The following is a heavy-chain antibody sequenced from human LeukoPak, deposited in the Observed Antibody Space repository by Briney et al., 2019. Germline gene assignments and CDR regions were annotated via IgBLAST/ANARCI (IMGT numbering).Heavy chain of an antibody. J-gene: IGHJ4*02. D-gene: IGHD3-16*01. V-gene: IGHV4-34*10. CDR1: GGSFSGYY. Sequence: SETLSLTCAVYGGSFSGYYWSWIRQPPGKGLEWIGYIYYSGSTNYNPSLKSRVTMSVDTSKNQFSLKLSSVTALDTAVYYCARLPGGHYYFDYWGQGTLVTVSS. CDR2: IYYSGST. CDR3: ARLPGGHYYFDY.